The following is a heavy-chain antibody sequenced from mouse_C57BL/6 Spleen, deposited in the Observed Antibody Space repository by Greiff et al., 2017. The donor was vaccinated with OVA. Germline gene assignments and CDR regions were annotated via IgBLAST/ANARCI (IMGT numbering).Heavy chain of an antibody. D-gene: IGHD1-1*01. CDR1: GYTFTDYE. Sequence: QQSGAELVRPGASVTLSCKASGYTFTDYEMHWVKQTPVHGLEWIGAIDPETGGTAYNQKFKGKAILTADKSSSTAYMELRSLTSEDSAVYYCTRNDYYGSSQFAYWGQGTLVTVSA. V-gene: IGHV1-15*01. CDR3: TRNDYYGSSQFAY. CDR2: IDPETGGT. J-gene: IGHJ3*01.